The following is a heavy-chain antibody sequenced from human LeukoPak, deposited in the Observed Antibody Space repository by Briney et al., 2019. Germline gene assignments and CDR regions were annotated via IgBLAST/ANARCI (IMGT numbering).Heavy chain of an antibody. V-gene: IGHV3-74*01. D-gene: IGHD6-6*01. J-gene: IGHJ4*02. CDR2: INSDGSST. CDR3: ARDLEEYSSLDFDY. CDR1: GFAFSSYW. Sequence: GGSLRLSRAASGFAFSSYWMHWVRQAPGKGLVWVSRINSDGSSTSYADSVKGRFTISRDNAKNTPYLQMNSLRAEDTAVYYCARDLEEYSSLDFDYWGQGTLVTVSS.